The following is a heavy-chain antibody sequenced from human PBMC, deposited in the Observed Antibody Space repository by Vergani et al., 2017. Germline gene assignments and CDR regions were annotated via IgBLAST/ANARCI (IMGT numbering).Heavy chain of an antibody. Sequence: EVQLVESGGVVVQPGGSLRLSCAASGFTVSSNYMSWVRQAPGKGLEWVSVIYSGGSTYYADSVKGRFTISRDNSKNTLYLQMNSLRAEDTAVYYCARAYCSSTSCHPYYYGMDVWGQGTTVTVSS. V-gene: IGHV3-66*02. CDR1: GFTVSSNY. CDR3: ARAYCSSTSCHPYYYGMDV. J-gene: IGHJ6*02. D-gene: IGHD2-2*01. CDR2: IYSGGST.